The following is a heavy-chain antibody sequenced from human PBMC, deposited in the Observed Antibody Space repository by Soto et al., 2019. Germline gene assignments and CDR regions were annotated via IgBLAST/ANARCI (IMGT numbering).Heavy chain of an antibody. D-gene: IGHD3-10*01. CDR3: ASEHSCHDHGDDYYHGVDL. CDR2: IGPDGSSA. CDR1: GYSLSTYW. J-gene: IGHJ6*02. V-gene: IGHV3-74*03. Sequence: EVQLVESGGGLVQPGGSLRLSCAASGYSLSTYWMHWVRQIPGQGLTWVSRIGPDGSSATYADSVKGRFTISRDNANNALYLQIISLRVEDTAVYYCASEHSCHDHGDDYYHGVDLWGQGTTVTVSS.